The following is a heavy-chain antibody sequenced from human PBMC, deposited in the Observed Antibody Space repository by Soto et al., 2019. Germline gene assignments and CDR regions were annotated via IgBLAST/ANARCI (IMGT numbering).Heavy chain of an antibody. CDR2: VYSSGNT. J-gene: IGHJ4*02. CDR3: ARSRGYSYGFTSPYYFDY. V-gene: IGHV4-59*08. CDR1: GGSISGYY. D-gene: IGHD5-18*01. Sequence: PSETLSLTCTVSGGSISGYYWTWIRQPPGKGLEWIGYVYSSGNTNYNPSLMSRVTISVDTSKTQFSLKLTSVTAADTAMYYCARSRGYSYGFTSPYYFDYWGQGTLVTVSS.